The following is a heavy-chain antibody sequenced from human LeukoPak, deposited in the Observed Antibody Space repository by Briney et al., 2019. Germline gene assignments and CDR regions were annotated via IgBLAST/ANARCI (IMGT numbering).Heavy chain of an antibody. Sequence: ASVKVSCKASGGTFSSYAISWVRQAPGQGLEWMGWISAYNGNTNYAQKLQGRVTMTTDTSTSTAYMELRSLRSDDTAVYYCVRDSRVSDVTSPYYYYGMDVWGQGTTVTVSS. CDR1: GGTFSSYA. D-gene: IGHD2-21*02. J-gene: IGHJ6*02. CDR3: VRDSRVSDVTSPYYYYGMDV. CDR2: ISAYNGNT. V-gene: IGHV1-18*01.